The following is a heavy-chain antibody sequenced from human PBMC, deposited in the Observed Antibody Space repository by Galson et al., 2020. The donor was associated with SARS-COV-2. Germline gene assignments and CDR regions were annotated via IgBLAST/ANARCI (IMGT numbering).Heavy chain of an antibody. J-gene: IGHJ4*02. V-gene: IGHV4-39*01. D-gene: IGHD3-10*01. CDR2: IYYGGNT. CDR1: GGSISGSDYY. Sequence: LETLSLTCTVSGGSISGSDYYWGWIRQPPGKGLEWTGSIYYGGNTYYNPSLKSRVTVSVDTSKNQFSLRLTSVTGTDTAMYYCARHQGARWNGSGNFDYWGRGTLVTVSS. CDR3: ARHQGARWNGSGNFDY.